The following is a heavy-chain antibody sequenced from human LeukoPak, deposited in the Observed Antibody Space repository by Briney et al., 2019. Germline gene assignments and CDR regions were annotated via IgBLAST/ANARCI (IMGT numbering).Heavy chain of an antibody. D-gene: IGHD1-1*01. Sequence: GGSLRLSCAASRFPFIDYFMNWVRPAPGRGREWISYIGISGGNTKYADSVKGRFTISRDYAKNSLYLQMNSLRVEDTAVYFCARDHNYAFDNWGQGTLVTVSS. CDR3: ARDHNYAFDN. CDR2: IGISGGNT. J-gene: IGHJ4*02. V-gene: IGHV3-11*06. CDR1: RFPFIDYF.